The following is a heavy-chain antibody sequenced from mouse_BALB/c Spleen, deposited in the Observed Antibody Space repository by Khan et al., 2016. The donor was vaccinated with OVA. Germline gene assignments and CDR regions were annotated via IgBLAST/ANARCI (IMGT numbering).Heavy chain of an antibody. CDR2: INPNNGVS. Sequence: QVQLKQSGAELVKPGASVKISCKASGYTFTSYYLYWVKQRPGQGLEWIGGINPNNGVSHFNEKFKNKATLTVDSSSSTAYMQLNSLSSADSAVYYCARAGYVNPFAYWGQGTLVTGSA. CDR3: ARAGYVNPFAY. CDR1: GYTFTSYY. V-gene: IGHV1S81*02. J-gene: IGHJ3*01.